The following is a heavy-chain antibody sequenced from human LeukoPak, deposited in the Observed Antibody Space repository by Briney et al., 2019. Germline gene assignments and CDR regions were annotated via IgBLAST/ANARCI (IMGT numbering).Heavy chain of an antibody. V-gene: IGHV1-18*01. J-gene: IGHJ5*02. CDR2: ISAYNGNT. D-gene: IGHD2-15*01. CDR3: ARDCSGGSCPPGWFDP. CDR1: GYTFTSYG. Sequence: GASVTVSCKASGYTFTSYGISWVRQAPGQGLEWMGWISAYNGNTNYAQKLQGRVTMTTDTSTSTAYMELRSLRSDDTAVYYCARDCSGGSCPPGWFDPWGQGTLVTVSS.